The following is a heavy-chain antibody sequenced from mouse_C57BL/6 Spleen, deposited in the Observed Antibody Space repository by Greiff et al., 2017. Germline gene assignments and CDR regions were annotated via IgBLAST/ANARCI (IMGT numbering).Heavy chain of an antibody. CDR3: ARYDYAAYYYAIDC. D-gene: IGHD2-4*01. CDR1: GFNFKDYY. J-gene: IGHJ4*01. V-gene: IGHV14-2*01. CDR2: IDPEDGDN. Sequence: VQLQQSGAELVKPGASVKLSCTASGFNFKDYYMHWVKQRTEQGLEWIGRIDPEDGDNKSAPKFQGKAPITADTSSYTAYLQLSSLTSEDTAVYYCARYDYAAYYYAIDCWGQGASVTVAS.